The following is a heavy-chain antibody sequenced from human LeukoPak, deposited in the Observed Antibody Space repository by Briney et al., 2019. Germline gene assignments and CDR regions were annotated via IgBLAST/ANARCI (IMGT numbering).Heavy chain of an antibody. CDR1: GYSFTNYW. CDR3: ARSPVPATIVARAFDV. V-gene: IGHV5-51*01. J-gene: IGHJ3*01. CDR2: IYPGDSDT. Sequence: GESLKISCKASGYSFTNYWIGWVRQVPGQGLEWMGIIYPGDSDTRYSPSFQGQVTISADKSITTASLQWSSLKASDSAIYYCARSPVPATIVARAFDVWGPGTMVTVPS. D-gene: IGHD2-2*02.